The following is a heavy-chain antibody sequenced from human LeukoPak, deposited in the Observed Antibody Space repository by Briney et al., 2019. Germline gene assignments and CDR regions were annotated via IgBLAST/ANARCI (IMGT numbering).Heavy chain of an antibody. D-gene: IGHD5-12*01. J-gene: IGHJ4*02. V-gene: IGHV3-48*04. Sequence: GGSLRLPCAASGFTFSSYSMNWVRQPPGKGLEWVSYITSSSGTIYYADSVKGRFTISRDNAKNSVYLQMNSLRAEDTALYYCAKDKAPLYSGYDWDLDFWGQGTMVTVSS. CDR3: AKDKAPLYSGYDWDLDF. CDR1: GFTFSSYS. CDR2: ITSSSGTI.